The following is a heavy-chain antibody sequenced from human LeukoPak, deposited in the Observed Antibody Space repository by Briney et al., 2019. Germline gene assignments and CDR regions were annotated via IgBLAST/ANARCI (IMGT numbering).Heavy chain of an antibody. Sequence: GGSLRLSCAASRFTFSTNWMGWVRQAPGKGLEWVASITPAGSEKYYANSMKGRFTIPRDNAKNSLFLQMNSLRAEDTAVYYCARDDGWGQGTLVTVSS. V-gene: IGHV3-7*01. CDR3: ARDDG. J-gene: IGHJ4*02. CDR1: RFTFSTNW. CDR2: ITPAGSEK.